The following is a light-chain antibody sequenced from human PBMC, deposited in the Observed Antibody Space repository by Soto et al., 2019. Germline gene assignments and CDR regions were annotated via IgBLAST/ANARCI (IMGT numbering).Light chain of an antibody. CDR3: PQLKRYPLS. V-gene: IGKV1-9*01. CDR1: QDISSY. CDR2: AAS. Sequence: DIQLTQSPSFLSASVGDRVTITCRTSQDISSYLAWYQQKPGKAPQLLISAASTLQSGVPSRFSGSGSGTEFTLTSSSLQPEDFATYYCPQLKRYPLSFGGGTKVEI. J-gene: IGKJ4*01.